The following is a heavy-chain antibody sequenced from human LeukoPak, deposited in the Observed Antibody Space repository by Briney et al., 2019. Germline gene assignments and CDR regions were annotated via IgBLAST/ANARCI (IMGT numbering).Heavy chain of an antibody. V-gene: IGHV3-66*01. CDR2: IYSGGST. Sequence: GGSLRLSCTASGFIVSDNCMSWVRQAPGKGLEWVSVIYSGGSTYYADSVKGRFTISRDNSKNTLYLQMNSLRAEDTAVYYCARGRYCSSTSCYGVGDYWGQGTLVTVSS. J-gene: IGHJ4*02. CDR3: ARGRYCSSTSCYGVGDY. CDR1: GFIVSDNC. D-gene: IGHD2-2*01.